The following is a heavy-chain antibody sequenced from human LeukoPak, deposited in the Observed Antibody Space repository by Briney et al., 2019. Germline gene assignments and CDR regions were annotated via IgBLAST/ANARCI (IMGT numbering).Heavy chain of an antibody. CDR3: ARGTSVQWFGELLYNGFDI. Sequence: PSETLSLTCNVSGASINTFFWGWVRQPPGKGLEWIGDISYKGSTTYNSALKSRVTMSVDRSKNLFSLRLRSVTAADTAVYYCARGTSVQWFGELLYNGFDIWGQGTMVTVSS. J-gene: IGHJ3*02. CDR2: ISYKGST. V-gene: IGHV4-59*08. D-gene: IGHD3-10*01. CDR1: GASINTFF.